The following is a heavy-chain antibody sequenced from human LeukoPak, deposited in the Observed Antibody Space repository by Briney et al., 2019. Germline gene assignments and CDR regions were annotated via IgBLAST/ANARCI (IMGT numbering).Heavy chain of an antibody. Sequence: SETLSLTCAVYGGSFSGYYWSWIRQPPGKGLEWIGSIYYSGSTYYNPSLKSRVTISVDTSKNQFSLKLSSVTAADTAVYYCARYARSTRYFDYWGQGTLVTVSS. CDR1: GGSFSGYY. CDR3: ARYARSTRYFDY. J-gene: IGHJ4*02. D-gene: IGHD2-2*01. V-gene: IGHV4-34*01. CDR2: IYYSGST.